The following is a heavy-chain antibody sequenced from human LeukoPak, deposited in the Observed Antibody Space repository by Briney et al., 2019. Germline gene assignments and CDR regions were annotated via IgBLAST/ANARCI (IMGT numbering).Heavy chain of an antibody. V-gene: IGHV3-48*04. CDR2: ISSSGTTI. Sequence: GGSLRLSCPASGFTFSSYSMNWVRQAPGKGLEWVSYISSSGTTIYYADSVKGRFTISRDNAQNSLYLHMNSLRAEDTAVYYCARDHYYDSTFDYWGQGTLVTVSS. J-gene: IGHJ4*02. CDR1: GFTFSSYS. D-gene: IGHD3-22*01. CDR3: ARDHYYDSTFDY.